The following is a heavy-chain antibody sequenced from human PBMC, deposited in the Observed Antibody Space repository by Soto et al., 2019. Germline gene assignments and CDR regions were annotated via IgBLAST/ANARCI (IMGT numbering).Heavy chain of an antibody. D-gene: IGHD3-10*01. CDR2: INHSGST. V-gene: IGHV4-34*01. J-gene: IGHJ4*02. Sequence: QVQLQQWGAGLLKPSETLSLTCAVYGGSFSGYYWSWIRQPPGKGLEWIGEINHSGSTNYNPSLKSRVTISVDTSKNQCSLKLSSVTAADTAVYYCARSRFRGAYDYWGQGTLVTVSS. CDR1: GGSFSGYY. CDR3: ARSRFRGAYDY.